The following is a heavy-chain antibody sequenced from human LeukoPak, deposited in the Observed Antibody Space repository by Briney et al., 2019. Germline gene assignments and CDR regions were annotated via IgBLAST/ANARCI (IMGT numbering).Heavy chain of an antibody. CDR2: IIPIFGTA. Sequence: SVRVSCKASGGTFSSYAISWVRQAPGQWLEWMGGIIPIFGTANYAQKFQGRVTITADESTSTAYMELSSLRSEDTAVYYCARDPQWYGVHFDYWGQGTLVTVSS. D-gene: IGHD3-10*01. J-gene: IGHJ4*02. V-gene: IGHV1-69*13. CDR3: ARDPQWYGVHFDY. CDR1: GGTFSSYA.